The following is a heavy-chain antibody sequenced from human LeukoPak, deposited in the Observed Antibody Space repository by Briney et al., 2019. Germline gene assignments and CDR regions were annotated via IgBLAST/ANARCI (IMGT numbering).Heavy chain of an antibody. J-gene: IGHJ4*02. D-gene: IGHD3-10*01. CDR2: ISGGNGDT. Sequence: ASVKVSCKASGYMFTNYAMHWVRQAPGQRLEWMGWISGGNGDTRYSQKFQGRVTITRDTSASTAYMELSSLRFEDTAVYYRASQTNNGEFGDYWGQGTLVPVSS. V-gene: IGHV1-3*01. CDR1: GYMFTNYA. CDR3: ASQTNNGEFGDY.